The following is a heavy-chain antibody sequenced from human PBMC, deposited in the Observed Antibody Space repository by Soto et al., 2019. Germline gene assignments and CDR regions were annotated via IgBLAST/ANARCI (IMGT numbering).Heavy chain of an antibody. J-gene: IGHJ4*02. CDR1: GGSISSYY. CDR2: IYYSGST. V-gene: IGHV4-59*08. D-gene: IGHD3-3*01. CDR3: ARGDYDFWSGSHFDY. Sequence: PSETLSLSCTVSGGSISSYYWSWIRQPPGKGLEWIGYIYYSGSTYYNPSLKSRVTISVDTSKNQFSLKLSSVTAADTAVYYCARGDYDFWSGSHFDYWGQGTLVTVSS.